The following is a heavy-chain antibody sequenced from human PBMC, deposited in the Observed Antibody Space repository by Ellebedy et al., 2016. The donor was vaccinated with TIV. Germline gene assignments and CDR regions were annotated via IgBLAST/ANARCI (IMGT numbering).Heavy chain of an antibody. V-gene: IGHV3-30*02. Sequence: GESLKISCAASGFTFSNYDMHWVRQAPGKGLEWVAFIQYDGNNKNYADSVKGRFTISRDNSKNTLYLRMNSLRSEDTAVYHCAKAYSAGMDAWGQGTTVTVSS. D-gene: IGHD2-15*01. CDR1: GFTFSNYD. J-gene: IGHJ6*02. CDR2: IQYDGNNK. CDR3: AKAYSAGMDA.